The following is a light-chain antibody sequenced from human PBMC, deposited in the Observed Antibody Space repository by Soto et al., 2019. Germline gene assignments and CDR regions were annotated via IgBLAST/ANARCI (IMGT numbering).Light chain of an antibody. CDR1: QSLPHSNGNNY. J-gene: IGKJ1*01. CDR2: LAS. Sequence: DVVMTQSPLSLPVTPGEPASISCRSSQSLPHSNGNNYLDWYLQKPGQSPQLLIYLASNLASGVPDRFSGSGSGTDFTLKISRVEAEDVGLYYCMQSLQTPRTFGQGTKVEIK. V-gene: IGKV2-28*01. CDR3: MQSLQTPRT.